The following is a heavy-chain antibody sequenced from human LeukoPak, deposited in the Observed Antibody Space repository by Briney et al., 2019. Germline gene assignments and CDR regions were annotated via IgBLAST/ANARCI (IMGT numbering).Heavy chain of an antibody. CDR2: ISDDGKNK. V-gene: IGHV3-30*03. CDR3: ARDRGYSGSSLFDN. Sequence: PGGSLRLSCAASGFTFSSYAMHWVRQAPGKGLEWMAVISDDGKNKAYGDAVVGRFTISRDNSKNTVFVQMNFLRAEDTAVYYCARDRGYSGSSLFDNWGQGTLVTVSS. CDR1: GFTFSSYA. J-gene: IGHJ4*02. D-gene: IGHD1-26*01.